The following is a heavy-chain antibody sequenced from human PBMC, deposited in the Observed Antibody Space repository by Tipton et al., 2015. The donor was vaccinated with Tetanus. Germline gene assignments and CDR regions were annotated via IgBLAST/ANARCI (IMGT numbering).Heavy chain of an antibody. CDR2: ISWNSGSI. D-gene: IGHD3-16*01. CDR1: GFTFDDYA. Sequence: SLRLSCAASGFTFDDYAMHWVRQAPGKGLEWVSGISWNSGSIGYADSVKGRFTISRDNAKNSLYLQMNSLRAEDTALYYCAKDIAGLGRGDGMDVWGQGTTVTVSS. CDR3: AKDIAGLGRGDGMDV. V-gene: IGHV3-9*01. J-gene: IGHJ6*02.